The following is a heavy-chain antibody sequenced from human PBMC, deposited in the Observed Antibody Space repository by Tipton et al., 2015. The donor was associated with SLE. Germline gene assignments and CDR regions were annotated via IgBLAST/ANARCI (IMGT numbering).Heavy chain of an antibody. CDR2: ISTYNGNT. V-gene: IGHV1-18*01. CDR1: AYTFTTYS. CDR3: ARAVTTGLYWYFDL. Sequence: QLVQSGAEVKNPGASVKVSCKASAYTFTTYSISWVRQAPGQGLEWMGWISTYNGNTNYAQRLQGRVTMTTDTSTSTAYMELRSLRSDDTAVYYCARAVTTGLYWYFDLCGRGTLVTVPS. J-gene: IGHJ2*01. D-gene: IGHD4-17*01.